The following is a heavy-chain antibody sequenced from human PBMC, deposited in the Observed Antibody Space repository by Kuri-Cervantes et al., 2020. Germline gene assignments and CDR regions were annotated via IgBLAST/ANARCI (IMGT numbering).Heavy chain of an antibody. CDR1: GFTVSSNY. CDR2: IYSGGST. Sequence: GGSLRLSCAASGFTVSSNYMSRVRQAPGKGLEWVSVIYSGGSTYYADSVKGRFTISRDNSKNTLYLQMNSLRAEDTAVYYCARESYSSSWFLFDYWGQGTLVTVSS. CDR3: ARESYSSSWFLFDY. D-gene: IGHD6-13*01. V-gene: IGHV3-53*01. J-gene: IGHJ4*02.